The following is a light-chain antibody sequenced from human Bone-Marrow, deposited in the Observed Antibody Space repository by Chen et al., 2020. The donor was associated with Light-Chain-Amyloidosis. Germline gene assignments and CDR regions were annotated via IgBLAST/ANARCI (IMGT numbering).Light chain of an antibody. Sequence: DIQLTPSPPFLSASVGDRVTITCRASQDISNSLAWYQQTAGPAPKALIYGSSTLQGGVPSRFSGSGSGTECTRTISRLQPEDWATYYGQQLRDYAVTVGRGTKVEF. CDR1: QDISNS. J-gene: IGKJ1*01. V-gene: IGKV1-9*01. CDR2: GSS. CDR3: QQLRDYAVT.